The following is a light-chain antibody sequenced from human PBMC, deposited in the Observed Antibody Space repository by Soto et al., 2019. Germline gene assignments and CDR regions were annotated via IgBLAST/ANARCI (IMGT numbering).Light chain of an antibody. CDR3: QRYNNGTPVT. CDR1: QDINNY. J-gene: IGKJ3*01. CDR2: AAS. Sequence: DIQMTQSPSSLSASVGDRVTITCRASQDINNYLAWYQQKPGKPPKLLIYAASTLQSGVPSRFSGGGSGTDFTLTINSLQPEDVATYYCQRYNNGTPVTFGPGPKV. V-gene: IGKV1-27*01.